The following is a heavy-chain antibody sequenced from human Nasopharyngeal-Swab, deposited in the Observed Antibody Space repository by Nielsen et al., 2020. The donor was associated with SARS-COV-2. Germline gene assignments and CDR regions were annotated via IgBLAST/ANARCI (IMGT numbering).Heavy chain of an antibody. J-gene: IGHJ6*03. CDR3: ARALEEFAGYYYYYYMDV. Sequence: ASVKVSCKASGCTFTGYYMHWVRQAPGQGLEWMGRINPNSGGTNYAQKFQGRVTMTRDTSISTAYMELSSLRSEDTAVYYCARALEEFAGYYYYYYMDVWGKGTTVTVSS. D-gene: IGHD3-10*01. CDR1: GCTFTGYY. CDR2: INPNSGGT. V-gene: IGHV1-2*06.